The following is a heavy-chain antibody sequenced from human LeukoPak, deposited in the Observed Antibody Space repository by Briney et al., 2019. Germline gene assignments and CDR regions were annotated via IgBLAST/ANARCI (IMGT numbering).Heavy chain of an antibody. V-gene: IGHV1-8*01. CDR1: GYTFTRYD. J-gene: IGHJ4*02. CDR3: ARGPTSLSYYFDY. CDR2: MNPNSGNT. Sequence: GASVKVSCKASGYTFTRYDINWVRQGTGQGLEWMGWMNPNSGNTGYAQKFQGRVTMTRNTSISTAYMELSSLRSEDTAVYYCARGPTSLSYYFDYWGQGTLVTVSS. D-gene: IGHD2/OR15-2a*01.